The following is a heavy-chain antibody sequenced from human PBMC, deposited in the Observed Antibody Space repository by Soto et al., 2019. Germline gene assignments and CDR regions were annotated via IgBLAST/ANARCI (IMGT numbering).Heavy chain of an antibody. J-gene: IGHJ6*03. V-gene: IGHV1-2*04. CDR1: GYTFTGYY. Sequence: ASVKVSCKASGYTFTGYYMHWVRQAPGQGLEWMGWINPNSGGTNYAQKFQGWVTMTRDTSISTAYMELSRLRSDDTAVYYCAREGLDYGAYYSYYMAVCGKGTTVTVSS. CDR2: INPNSGGT. D-gene: IGHD4-17*01. CDR3: AREGLDYGAYYSYYMAV.